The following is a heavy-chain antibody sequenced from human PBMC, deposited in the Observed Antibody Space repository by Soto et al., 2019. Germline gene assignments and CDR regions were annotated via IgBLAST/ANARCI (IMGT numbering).Heavy chain of an antibody. V-gene: IGHV4-59*11. Sequence: SETLSLTCTVSGSYISGHFWSWLRQPPGKGLEWIGYGFYSGSTLYNPSLKSRVTISLDTSKNHFSLRLNSVTSADTAVYYCARGVYLSLVRTGWFDPWGQGTLVTVSS. CDR3: ARGVYLSLVRTGWFDP. CDR1: GSYISGHF. CDR2: GFYSGST. D-gene: IGHD3-10*01. J-gene: IGHJ5*02.